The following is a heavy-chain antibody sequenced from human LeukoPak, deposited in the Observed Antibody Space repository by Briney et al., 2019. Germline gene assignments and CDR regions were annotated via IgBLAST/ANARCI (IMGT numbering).Heavy chain of an antibody. CDR2: IHSSGST. Sequence: PSETLSLTCTVSGGSIISYYWSWIRQPPGQGLEWIAFIHSSGSTGYSPSLKSRVTISVDTSKNHFSLKVTSLTPADTGVYYCARSLPGAIGAADLWGQGTLVTVSS. CDR3: ARSLPGAIGAADL. V-gene: IGHV4-59*01. J-gene: IGHJ4*02. CDR1: GGSIISYY. D-gene: IGHD1-26*01.